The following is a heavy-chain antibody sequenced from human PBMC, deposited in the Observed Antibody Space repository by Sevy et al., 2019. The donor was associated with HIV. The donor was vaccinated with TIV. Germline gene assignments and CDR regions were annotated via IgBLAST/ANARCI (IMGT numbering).Heavy chain of an antibody. CDR1: GGTFSSYG. J-gene: IGHJ4*02. CDR2: IIPILGTV. V-gene: IGHV1-69*13. D-gene: IGHD6-19*01. CDR3: ARGGGNGWYYFDY. Sequence: ASVKVSCKASGGTFSSYGISWVRQAPGQGLEWMGGIIPILGTVNYAQKFQDRVTITADESTKTAYMELSSLRSEATAVYYCARGGGNGWYYFDYWGQETLVTVSS.